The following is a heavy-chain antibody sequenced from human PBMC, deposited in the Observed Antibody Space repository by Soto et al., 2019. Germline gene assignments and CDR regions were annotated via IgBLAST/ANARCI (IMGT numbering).Heavy chain of an antibody. V-gene: IGHV1-69*12. CDR2: IIPIFGTA. J-gene: IGHJ6*02. Sequence: QVQLVQSGAEVKKPGSSVKVSCKASGGTFSSYALSWVRQAPGQGLEWMGGIIPIFGTANYAQKCQGRVTLTADGSTSTAYMELSSLRSEDTAVYYCARVYGGGSYYYYGMDVWGQGTTVTVSS. CDR3: ARVYGGGSYYYYGMDV. CDR1: GGTFSSYA. D-gene: IGHD3-16*01.